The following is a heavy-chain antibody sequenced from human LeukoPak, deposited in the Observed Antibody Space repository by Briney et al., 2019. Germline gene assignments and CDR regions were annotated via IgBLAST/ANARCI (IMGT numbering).Heavy chain of an antibody. CDR3: AETGAAARRWDAFNI. CDR2: IKQDGSEK. J-gene: IGHJ3*02. V-gene: IGHV3-7*01. Sequence: GGSPRLSCAASGFTFSSYWMSWVRQAPGKGLEWVANIKQDGSEKYYVDSVKGRFTISRDNAKNSLYLQMNSLRAEDTAVYYCAETGAAARRWDAFNIWGQGTMVTVSS. D-gene: IGHD6-13*01. CDR1: GFTFSSYW.